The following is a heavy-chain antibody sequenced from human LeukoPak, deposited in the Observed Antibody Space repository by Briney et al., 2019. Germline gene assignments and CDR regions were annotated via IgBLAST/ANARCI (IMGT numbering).Heavy chain of an antibody. Sequence: ASVKVSCKSSGYTFTGYYMHRVRQAPGQGLVWMGWINPNSGGTNYAQKFQGWVTMTRDTSISTAYMELSRLRSDDTAVYYCAKTSCSGGSCYLDFCGQGTLVTVSS. CDR2: INPNSGGT. CDR1: GYTFTGYY. D-gene: IGHD2-15*01. V-gene: IGHV1-2*04. J-gene: IGHJ4*02. CDR3: AKTSCSGGSCYLDF.